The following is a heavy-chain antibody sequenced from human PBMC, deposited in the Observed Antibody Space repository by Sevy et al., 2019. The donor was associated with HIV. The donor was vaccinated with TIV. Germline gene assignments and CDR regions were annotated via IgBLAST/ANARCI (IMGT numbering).Heavy chain of an antibody. CDR3: TRDERDLDAFDI. CDR1: GFTFYNYA. Sequence: GGSLRLSCARCGFTFYNYAMSWFRQAPGKGLEWIGFIRTTVNGGTAEYAASVEGRFTISRYDSRSIAYLQMNNLKTEDTAVYYCTRDERDLDAFDIWGQGTMVTVSS. CDR2: IRTTVNGGTA. J-gene: IGHJ3*02. V-gene: IGHV3-49*03.